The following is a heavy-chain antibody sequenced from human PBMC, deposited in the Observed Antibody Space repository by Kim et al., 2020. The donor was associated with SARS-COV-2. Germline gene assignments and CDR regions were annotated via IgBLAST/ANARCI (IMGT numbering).Heavy chain of an antibody. Sequence: PSPKSRVTRSVDTSKNQCSLKLSSVTAADTAVYYCARGDKAYDILTWFDPWGQGTLVTVSS. J-gene: IGHJ5*02. CDR3: ARGDKAYDILTWFDP. V-gene: IGHV4-31*02. D-gene: IGHD3-9*01.